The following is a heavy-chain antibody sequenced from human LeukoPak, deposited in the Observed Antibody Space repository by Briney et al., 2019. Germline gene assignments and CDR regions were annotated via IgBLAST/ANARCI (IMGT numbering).Heavy chain of an antibody. D-gene: IGHD6-19*01. V-gene: IGHV1-2*06. J-gene: IGHJ6*03. CDR2: INPNSGGT. Sequence: ASVKVSCKASGYTFTGYYMHWVRQAPGQGLEWMGRINPNSGGTNYAQKFQGRVTMTRDTSISTAYMELSRLRSDDTAVYYCARSWARSSYYYMDVWGKGTTVTVSS. CDR1: GYTFTGYY. CDR3: ARSWARSSYYYMDV.